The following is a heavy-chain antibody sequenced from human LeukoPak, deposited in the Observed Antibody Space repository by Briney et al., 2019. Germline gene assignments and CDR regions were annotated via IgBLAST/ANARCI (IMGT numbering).Heavy chain of an antibody. J-gene: IGHJ4*02. CDR3: ARGRWLQFIY. CDR2: IKQDGSEK. D-gene: IGHD5-24*01. CDR1: GFTFSSYW. V-gene: IGHV3-7*04. Sequence: GGSLRLSCAVSGFTFSSYWMSWVRQAPGKGLEWVANIKQDGSEKYYVDSVRGRFTISRDNAKNSLYPQMNSLRAEDTAVYYCARGRWLQFIYWGQGTLVTVSP.